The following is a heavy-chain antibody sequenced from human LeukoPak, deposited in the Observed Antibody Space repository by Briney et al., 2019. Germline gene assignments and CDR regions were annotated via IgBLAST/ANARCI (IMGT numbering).Heavy chain of an antibody. CDR1: GGSISSYY. V-gene: IGHV4-4*07. CDR3: ARDILDYDYVWGSFEYYYYYYMDV. CDR2: IYTSGST. Sequence: TSETLSLTCTVSGGSISSYYWSWIRQPAGKGLEWIGRIYTSGSTNYNPSLKSRVTMSVDTSKNQFSLKLSSVTAADTAVYYCARDILDYDYVWGSFEYYYYYYMDVWGKGTTVTISS. D-gene: IGHD3-16*01. J-gene: IGHJ6*03.